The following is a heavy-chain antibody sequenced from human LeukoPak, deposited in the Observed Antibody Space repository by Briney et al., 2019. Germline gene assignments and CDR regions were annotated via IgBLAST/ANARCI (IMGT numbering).Heavy chain of an antibody. J-gene: IGHJ4*02. V-gene: IGHV3-7*03. CDR1: RFTFNSYA. CDR2: IKQDGSEK. D-gene: IGHD4-17*01. Sequence: PGGSLRLSCAASRFTFNSYAMSWVRQAPGKGLEWVANIKQDGSEKYYVDSVKGRFTISRDNAKNSLYLQMNSLRAEDTAVYYCARPNDYGDFDYWGQGTLVTVSS. CDR3: ARPNDYGDFDY.